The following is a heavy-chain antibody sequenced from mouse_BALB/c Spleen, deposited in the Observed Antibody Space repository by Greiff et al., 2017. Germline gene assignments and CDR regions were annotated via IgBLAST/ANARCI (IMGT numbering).Heavy chain of an antibody. V-gene: IGHV3-2*02. Sequence: EVKLVESGPGLVKPSQSLSLTCTVTGYSITSDYAWNWIQQFPGNKLEWMGYISYSGSTSYNPSLKSRISITRDTSKNQFFLQLNSVTTEDTATYYCASFPNWEWYFDVWGAGTTVTVSS. CDR1: GYSITSDYA. CDR3: ASFPNWEWYFDV. D-gene: IGHD4-1*01. J-gene: IGHJ1*01. CDR2: ISYSGST.